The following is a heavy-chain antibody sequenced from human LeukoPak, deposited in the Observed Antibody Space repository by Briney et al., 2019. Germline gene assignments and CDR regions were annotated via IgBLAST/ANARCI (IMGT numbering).Heavy chain of an antibody. J-gene: IGHJ6*02. CDR1: GFTFTSYA. V-gene: IGHV1-3*01. Sequence: PGGSLRLSCAASGFTFTSYAMHWMRQAPGQRLEWMGWINAGNGNTKYSQKFQGRVTITRDTSASTAYMELSSLRSEDTAVYYCARDRHDYSNYYYYYGMDVWGQGTTVTVSS. CDR3: ARDRHDYSNYYYYYGMDV. CDR2: INAGNGNT. D-gene: IGHD4-11*01.